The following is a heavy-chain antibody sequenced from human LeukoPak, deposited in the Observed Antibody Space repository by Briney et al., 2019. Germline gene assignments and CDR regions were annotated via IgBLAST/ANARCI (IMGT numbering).Heavy chain of an antibody. J-gene: IGHJ4*02. CDR2: IYSTGST. CDR1: GYSISSGYY. CDR3: ARDAGNYRSGGLDY. V-gene: IGHV4-38-2*02. D-gene: IGHD3-10*01. Sequence: PSETLSLTCTVSGYSISSGYYWGWIRQPPGKGLEWIGRIYSTGSTNYNPSLKSRVTMSVDTSKNQFSLKLSSVTAADTAVYYCARDAGNYRSGGLDYWGQGTLVTVSS.